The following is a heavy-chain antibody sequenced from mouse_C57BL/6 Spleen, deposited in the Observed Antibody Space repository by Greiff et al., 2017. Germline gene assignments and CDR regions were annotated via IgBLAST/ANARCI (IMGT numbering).Heavy chain of an antibody. CDR3: AKNRGGYYVDWYFDV. CDR1: GFSLTSYG. D-gene: IGHD2-3*01. Sequence: VQLQQSGPGLVQPSQSLSITCTVSGFSLTSYGVHWVRQPPGKGLEWLGVIWSGGSTDYNAAFISRLSISKDNSKSQVFFKMNSLQADDTAIYYCAKNRGGYYVDWYFDVWGTGTTVTVSS. V-gene: IGHV2-4*01. CDR2: IWSGGST. J-gene: IGHJ1*03.